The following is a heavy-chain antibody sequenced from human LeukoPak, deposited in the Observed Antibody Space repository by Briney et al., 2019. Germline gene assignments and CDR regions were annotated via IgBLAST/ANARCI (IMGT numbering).Heavy chain of an antibody. J-gene: IGHJ3*02. V-gene: IGHV3-30*04. CDR2: ISYDGSNK. CDR1: GFTFSSYA. CDR3: ARDRMNAFDI. D-gene: IGHD2-15*01. Sequence: PGGSLRLSCAAAGFTFSSYAMHWVRQAPGKGLEWVAVISYDGSNKYYADSVKGRCTISRDNSKNTLYLQMNSLRAEDTAVYYCARDRMNAFDIWGQGTMVTVSS.